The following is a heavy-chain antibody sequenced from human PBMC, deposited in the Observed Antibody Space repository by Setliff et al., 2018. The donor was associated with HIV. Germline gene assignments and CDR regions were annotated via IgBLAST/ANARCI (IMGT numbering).Heavy chain of an antibody. V-gene: IGHV4-34*01. Sequence: SETLSLTCAVYGRSFSGYYWNWIRQSPGKGLEWIGEINHSGGTNYNPSLKSRLAISVDTSKNQFSLKLGSVTAADTAFYYCARAFYYDSSVDYWGQGTLVTVSS. D-gene: IGHD3-22*01. CDR3: ARAFYYDSSVDY. CDR2: INHSGGT. CDR1: GRSFSGYY. J-gene: IGHJ4*02.